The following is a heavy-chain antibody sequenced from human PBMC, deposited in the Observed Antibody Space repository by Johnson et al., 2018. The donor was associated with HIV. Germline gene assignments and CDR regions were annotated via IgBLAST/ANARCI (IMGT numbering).Heavy chain of an antibody. D-gene: IGHD3-22*01. V-gene: IGHV3-30*03. CDR1: GFTFSSYE. Sequence: QVQLVESGGGVVQPGRSLRLSCAASGFTFSSYEMHWVRQAPGKGLEWVAVISHDGTHKYYADSVKGRFTISRDNSKNTLYLQVNSLGAEDTAVYYCARDRGGYYSDSSGLDAFDIWGQGTMVTVSS. CDR2: ISHDGTHK. CDR3: ARDRGGYYSDSSGLDAFDI. J-gene: IGHJ3*02.